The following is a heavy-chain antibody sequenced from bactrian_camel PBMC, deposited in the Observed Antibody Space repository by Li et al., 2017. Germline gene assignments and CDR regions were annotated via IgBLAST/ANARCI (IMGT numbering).Heavy chain of an antibody. J-gene: IGHJ6*01. CDR1: GYITSRYY. CDR2: IDTDGST. D-gene: IGHD1*01. Sequence: HVQLVESGGGSVQAGGSLRLSCAASGYITSRYYMGWVRQAPGKEREGVAAIDTDGSTSYADSVKGRFTISLDKAKNTLYLQMNSLKAEDSAMYYCAADLRWSKWIRCAAGLADDFGYWGQGTQVTVS. V-gene: IGHV3S53*01. CDR3: AADLRWSKWIRCAAGLADDFGY.